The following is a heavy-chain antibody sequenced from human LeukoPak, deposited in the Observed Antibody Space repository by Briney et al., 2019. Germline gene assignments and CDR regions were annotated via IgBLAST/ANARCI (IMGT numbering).Heavy chain of an antibody. CDR3: ARESGKFDY. CDR2: ISGDGVST. V-gene: IGHV3-43*02. CDR1: GLLIADFA. Sequence: PGGSLRLSCVASGLLIADFATHWVRQAPGKGLEWVSLISGDGVSTFYADSVKGRFSISRDNSKNSLSLEMNSLRTEDTAMYYCARESGKFDYWGQGTLVAVSS. J-gene: IGHJ4*02.